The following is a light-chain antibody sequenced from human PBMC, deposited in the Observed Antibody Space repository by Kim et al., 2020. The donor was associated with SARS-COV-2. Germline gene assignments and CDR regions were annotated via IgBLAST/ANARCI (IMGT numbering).Light chain of an antibody. Sequence: EIVLTQSPATLSLSPGERATLSCRASQSVSSSLAWYQHIRGQAPRLLIYDASNRATGTPARFSGSGSGTDFTLTISSLEPEDFAVYYCQQRGGAITFGQGTRLEIK. CDR1: QSVSSS. CDR2: DAS. V-gene: IGKV3-11*01. J-gene: IGKJ5*01. CDR3: QQRGGAIT.